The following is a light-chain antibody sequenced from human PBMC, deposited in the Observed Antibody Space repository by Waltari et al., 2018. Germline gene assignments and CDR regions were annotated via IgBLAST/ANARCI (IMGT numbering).Light chain of an antibody. CDR3: QQYYSRRT. CDR1: QSLLYNSNDKNY. J-gene: IGKJ1*01. CDR2: WAS. V-gene: IGKV4-1*01. Sequence: DIVMTQSPDFLAVSLGERATINCKSRQSLLYNSNDKNYLAWYQQKPGQPPKLLIYWASTRHSGVPDRFSGSGSTTDFTLTISSLQAGDVAVYYGQQYYSRRTFGQGTKVEIK.